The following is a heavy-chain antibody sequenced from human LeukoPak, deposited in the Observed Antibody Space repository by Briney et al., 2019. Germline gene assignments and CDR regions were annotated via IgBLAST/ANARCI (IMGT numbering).Heavy chain of an antibody. CDR2: ISTGNTYK. D-gene: IGHD6-19*01. V-gene: IGHV3-21*01. CDR1: AFTARDSS. CDR3: PRGPAQIGVAGTCTLDY. Sequence: RSGGSLRLSRPPSAFTARDSSTRSVRQAPGKGLEWVSSISTGNTYKYYGDSVKGRFTISTDNTRNSLYLQMSVLRAEDTAVSSRPRGPAQIGVAGTCTLDYWGQGTLVIVSS. J-gene: IGHJ4*02.